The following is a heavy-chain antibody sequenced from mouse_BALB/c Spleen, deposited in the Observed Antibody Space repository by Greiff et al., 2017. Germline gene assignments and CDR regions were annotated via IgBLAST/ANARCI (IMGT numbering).Heavy chain of an antibody. CDR1: GFTFSSYT. CDR3: TRDTTVVGSFDY. D-gene: IGHD1-1*01. Sequence: EVMLVESGGGLVKPGGSLKLSCAASGFTFSSYTMSWVRQTPEKRLEWVATISSGGSYTYYPDSVKGRFTISRDNAKNTLYLQMSSLKSEDTAMYYCTRDTTVVGSFDYWGQGTTLTVSS. J-gene: IGHJ2*01. V-gene: IGHV5-6-4*01. CDR2: ISSGGSYT.